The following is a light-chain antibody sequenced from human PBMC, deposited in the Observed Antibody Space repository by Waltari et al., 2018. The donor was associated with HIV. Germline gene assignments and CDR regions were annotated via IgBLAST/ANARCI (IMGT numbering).Light chain of an antibody. Sequence: EIVLTQSPGTLSLSPGERATLSCRASQSVSSTYLAWYQQKPGQAPRLLIYGPSSRAPGIPDRFSGSGSGTDFTLTISRLEPEDFAVYYCQQYGRSPLTFGGGTKVEI. CDR1: QSVSSTY. J-gene: IGKJ4*01. CDR2: GPS. V-gene: IGKV3-20*01. CDR3: QQYGRSPLT.